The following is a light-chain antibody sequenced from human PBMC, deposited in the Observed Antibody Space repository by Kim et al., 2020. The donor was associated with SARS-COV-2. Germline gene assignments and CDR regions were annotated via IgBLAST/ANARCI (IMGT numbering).Light chain of an antibody. CDR2: SND. Sequence: GRRVTISCSGSSSNIGSNVVNWYQQLPGTAPKLLIYSNDYRPSGVPDRFSGSKSGTSASLAISGLQSEDEADYYCVAWDDSLNGSVFGGGTQLNVL. CDR1: SSNIGSNV. J-gene: IGLJ3*02. CDR3: VAWDDSLNGSV. V-gene: IGLV1-44*01.